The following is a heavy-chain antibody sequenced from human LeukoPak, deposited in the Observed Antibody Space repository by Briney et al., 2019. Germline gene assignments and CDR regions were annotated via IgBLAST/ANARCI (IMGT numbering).Heavy chain of an antibody. CDR2: FDPEDGET. Sequence: ASVKVSCKVSGYTFTELSMHWVRQAPGKGLEWMGGFDPEDGETIYAQKFQGRVTMTEDTSTDTAYMELSSLRSEDTAVYYCATVVRDGDYGYFQHWGQGTLVTVSS. D-gene: IGHD4-17*01. CDR1: GYTFTELS. J-gene: IGHJ1*01. CDR3: ATVVRDGDYGYFQH. V-gene: IGHV1-24*01.